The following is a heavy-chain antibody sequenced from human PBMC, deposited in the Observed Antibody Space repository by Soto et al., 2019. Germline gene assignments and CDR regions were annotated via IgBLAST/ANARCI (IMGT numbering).Heavy chain of an antibody. D-gene: IGHD2-8*01. V-gene: IGHV3-23*01. Sequence: EVQLLESGGGLVQPGGSLRLSCAASGFTFSSYAMSWVRQAPGKGLEWVSAISGSGGSTYYADSVKGRFTISRDNSKNTLYLQVNSLRAEDTAVYYCAKLPVMVYAKTYYFDYWGQGTLVTVSS. CDR1: GFTFSSYA. CDR2: ISGSGGST. CDR3: AKLPVMVYAKTYYFDY. J-gene: IGHJ4*02.